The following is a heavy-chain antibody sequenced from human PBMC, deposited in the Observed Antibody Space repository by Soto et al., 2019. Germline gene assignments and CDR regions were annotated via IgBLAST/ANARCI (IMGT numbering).Heavy chain of an antibody. J-gene: IGHJ4*02. D-gene: IGHD2-2*01. Sequence: QVQLVQSGGGVVQPGRSLRLSCAASGFDFNTYGLHWVRQAPGKGLEWVAGISFDGGNQYYADSVKGRFTISRDKSNNTLYLQMNSLRAEDTAVYYCARLLGYSSSRSWSNWQLFRETFDFWGQGTLVTVSS. V-gene: IGHV3-30*03. CDR3: ARLLGYSSSRSWSNWQLFRETFDF. CDR1: GFDFNTYG. CDR2: ISFDGGNQ.